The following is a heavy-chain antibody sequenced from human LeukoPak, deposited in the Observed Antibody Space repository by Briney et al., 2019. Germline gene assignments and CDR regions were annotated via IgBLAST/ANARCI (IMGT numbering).Heavy chain of an antibody. J-gene: IGHJ5*02. Sequence: SETLSLTCTVSGGSISSYYWSWIRQPPGKGLEWIGYIYYSGSTNYKPSLKSRVTISVDTSKNQFSLKLSSVTAADTAVYYCARDRRYFDWLLEERNWFDPWGQGTLVTVSS. D-gene: IGHD3-9*01. V-gene: IGHV4-59*12. CDR1: GGSISSYY. CDR2: IYYSGST. CDR3: ARDRRYFDWLLEERNWFDP.